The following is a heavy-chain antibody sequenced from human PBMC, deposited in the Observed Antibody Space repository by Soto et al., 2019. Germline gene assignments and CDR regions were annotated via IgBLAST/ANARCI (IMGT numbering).Heavy chain of an antibody. D-gene: IGHD5-18*01. V-gene: IGHV4-39*01. CDR3: ARHYRYGYYSDY. J-gene: IGHJ4*02. Sequence: SETLSLTCTVSGGSISSSSYYWGWIRQPPGKGLEWIGSIYYSGSTYCNPSLKSRVTISVDTSKNQFSLKLSSVTAADTAVYYCARHYRYGYYSDYWGQGTLVTVSS. CDR1: GGSISSSSYY. CDR2: IYYSGST.